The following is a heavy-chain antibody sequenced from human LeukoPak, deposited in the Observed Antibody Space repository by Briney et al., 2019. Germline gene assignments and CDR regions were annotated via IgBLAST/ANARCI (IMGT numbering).Heavy chain of an antibody. CDR3: ASIAVAGTNFDY. Sequence: SQTLSLTCTVSGASINSGSYYWAWIRQPAGKGLEWIGRIYTTGSTNYNPSLKSRVTVSVDTSKNQFSLKLSSVTAADTAVYYCASIAVAGTNFDYWGQGTLVTVSS. J-gene: IGHJ4*02. CDR1: GASINSGSYY. D-gene: IGHD6-19*01. CDR2: IYTTGST. V-gene: IGHV4-61*02.